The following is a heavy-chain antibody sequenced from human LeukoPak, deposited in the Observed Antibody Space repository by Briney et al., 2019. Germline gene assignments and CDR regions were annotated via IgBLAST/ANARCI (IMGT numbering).Heavy chain of an antibody. CDR2: IRQDGSEK. CDR3: ARDGRGSNYGCNWLDP. J-gene: IGHJ5*02. Sequence: GALRLSCAASGLTFRNYWMSWVRQAPGKGLEWVANIRQDGSEKYYLDSVKGRFTISRDNAKDSVHLQMNSLRAEDTAVYYCARDGRGSNYGCNWLDPWGQGTLVTVSS. D-gene: IGHD3-10*01. V-gene: IGHV3-7*01. CDR1: GLTFRNYW.